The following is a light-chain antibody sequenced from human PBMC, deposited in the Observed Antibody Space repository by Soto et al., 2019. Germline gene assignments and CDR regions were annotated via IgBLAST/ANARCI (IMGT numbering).Light chain of an antibody. CDR3: PQPNRLPIT. Sequence: EHLKETFALTCRESQSIGSYLNWYRQKPGKAPTLLIHGASSLQSGVPPRYSGSGYGTDFTLTISSLQPEDFATYYCPQPNRLPITFGQGTRLEIK. CDR1: QSIGSY. V-gene: IGKV1-12*01. CDR2: GAS. J-gene: IGKJ5*01.